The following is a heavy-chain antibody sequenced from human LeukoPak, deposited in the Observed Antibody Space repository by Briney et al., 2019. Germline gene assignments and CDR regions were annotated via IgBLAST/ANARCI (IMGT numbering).Heavy chain of an antibody. J-gene: IGHJ6*03. V-gene: IGHV4-39*07. D-gene: IGHD3-3*01. CDR1: GGSISSSSYY. CDR3: ARGYYDFWSGPYPMSGYYYYMDV. CDR2: IYYSGST. Sequence: SETLSLTCTVSGGSISSSSYYWGWIRQPPGKGLEWIGSIYYSGSTYYNPSLKSRVTISVDTSKNQFSLKLSSVTAADTAVYYCARGYYDFWSGPYPMSGYYYYMDVWGKGTTVTVSS.